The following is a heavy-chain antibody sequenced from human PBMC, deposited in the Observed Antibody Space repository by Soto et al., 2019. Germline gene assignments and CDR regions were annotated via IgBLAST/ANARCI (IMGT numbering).Heavy chain of an antibody. CDR1: GFTFSSYA. CDR3: AKGAAISNPKPYYFDY. D-gene: IGHD3-3*01. V-gene: IGHV3-23*01. Sequence: HPGGSLRLSCAASGFTFSSYAMSWVRQAPGKGLEWVSAISGSGGSTYYADSVKGRFTISRDNSKNTLYLQMNSLRAEDTAVYYCAKGAAISNPKPYYFDYWGQGTLVTVSS. J-gene: IGHJ4*02. CDR2: ISGSGGST.